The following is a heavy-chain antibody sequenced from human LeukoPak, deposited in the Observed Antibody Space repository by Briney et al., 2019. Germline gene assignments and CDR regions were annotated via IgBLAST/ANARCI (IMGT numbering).Heavy chain of an antibody. CDR1: GASISDYY. J-gene: IGHJ2*01. Sequence: KSSETLSLTCNVSGASISDYYWSWVRQSPEKGLEWIACLYYSGSSHYNPSLRSRVAISGDTSKNQFSLKLTSVTTADTAVYYCARTIRRGWFDLWGRGTLVTVSS. V-gene: IGHV4-59*01. D-gene: IGHD2-15*01. CDR3: ARTIRRGWFDL. CDR2: LYYSGSS.